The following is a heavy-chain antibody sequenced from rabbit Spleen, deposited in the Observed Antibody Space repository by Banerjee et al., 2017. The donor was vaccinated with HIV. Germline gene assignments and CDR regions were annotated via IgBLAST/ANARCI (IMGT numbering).Heavy chain of an antibody. CDR2: IYTGNGKT. Sequence: QEQLESGGGLVKPEGSLTLTCKASGFSFSRGYDMCWVRQAPGKGREWIGCIYTGNGKTYYASWAKGRFTISKSSSTTVTLQMTSLTAADTATYFCARDNGSGDYIDVYFDLWGPGTLVTVS. J-gene: IGHJ4*01. V-gene: IGHV1S45*01. D-gene: IGHD1-1*01. CDR3: ARDNGSGDYIDVYFDL. CDR1: GFSFSRGYD.